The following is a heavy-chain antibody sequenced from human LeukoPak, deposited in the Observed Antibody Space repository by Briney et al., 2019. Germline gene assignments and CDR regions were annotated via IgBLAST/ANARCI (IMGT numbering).Heavy chain of an antibody. D-gene: IGHD1-14*01. V-gene: IGHV3-48*03. J-gene: IGHJ3*02. CDR3: GAGRKFIGAFDI. CDR1: GFTFNSYE. CDR2: ISSGTTTI. Sequence: PGGALRLSCAASGFTFNSYEFYWVRQAPGEGLEWVAYISSGTTTIKYAGSVKGQVTISRDDAKRSVCLQMNSLRDDDTGICYFGAGRKFIGAFDIWGQGTLVTVSS.